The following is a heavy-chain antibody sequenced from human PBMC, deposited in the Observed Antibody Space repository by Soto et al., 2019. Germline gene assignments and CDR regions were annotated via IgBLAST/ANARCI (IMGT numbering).Heavy chain of an antibody. Sequence: ASVKVSCKASGYTFIKYNISWVRQAPGQGLEWMGWISAYNGNTNYAQKVQGRVSMTTDTSTSTIYMEVRSLRSDDTAGYYCARVRRGYFDSSGYPYYFDYWGQGTLVTVSS. CDR2: ISAYNGNT. D-gene: IGHD3-22*01. CDR3: ARVRRGYFDSSGYPYYFDY. J-gene: IGHJ4*02. V-gene: IGHV1-18*01. CDR1: GYTFIKYN.